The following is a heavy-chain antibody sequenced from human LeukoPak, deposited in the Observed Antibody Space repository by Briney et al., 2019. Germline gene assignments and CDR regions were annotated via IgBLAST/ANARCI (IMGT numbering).Heavy chain of an antibody. V-gene: IGHV1-69*13. CDR1: GGTFSSYA. CDR2: IIPIFGTA. Sequence: SVKVSCKASGGTFSSYAISWVRQAPGQGLEWMGGIIPIFGTANYAQKFQGRVTITADESTSTAYMELGSLRSEDTAVYYCARANYYDSSGYYHNFDYWGQGTLVTVSS. CDR3: ARANYYDSSGYYHNFDY. J-gene: IGHJ4*02. D-gene: IGHD3-22*01.